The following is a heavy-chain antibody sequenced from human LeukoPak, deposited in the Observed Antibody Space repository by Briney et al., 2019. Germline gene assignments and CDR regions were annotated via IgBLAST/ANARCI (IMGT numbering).Heavy chain of an antibody. D-gene: IGHD2-8*01. CDR1: GYTFATYT. Sequence: RASVKVSCKASGYTFATYTIHWVRQAPGQRLEWMGWINAGNGNTKYSQKFQGRVTITRDTSASTAYMELSSLRSEDTAVYYCARDYCTSGVCYHYFDYWGQGTLVTVSS. J-gene: IGHJ4*02. V-gene: IGHV1-3*01. CDR3: ARDYCTSGVCYHYFDY. CDR2: INAGNGNT.